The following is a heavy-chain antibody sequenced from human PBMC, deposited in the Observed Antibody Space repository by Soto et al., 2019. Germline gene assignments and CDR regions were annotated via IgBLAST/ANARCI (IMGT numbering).Heavy chain of an antibody. V-gene: IGHV1-69*06. D-gene: IGHD6-13*01. CDR2: IIPIFGTA. CDR1: GGTFSSYA. Sequence: WASVKVSCKASGGTFSSYAISWVRQAPGQGLEWMGGIIPIFGTANYAQKFQGRVTITADKSTSTAYMELSSLRSEDTAVYYCASEEGPEGYSSSWYANWFDPWGQGTLVTVSS. J-gene: IGHJ5*02. CDR3: ASEEGPEGYSSSWYANWFDP.